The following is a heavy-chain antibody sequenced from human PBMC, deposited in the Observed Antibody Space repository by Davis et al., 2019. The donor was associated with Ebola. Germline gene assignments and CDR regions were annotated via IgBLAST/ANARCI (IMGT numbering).Heavy chain of an antibody. V-gene: IGHV1-18*01. J-gene: IGHJ4*02. CDR1: GYTFTSYG. Sequence: AASVKVSCKASGYTFTSYGISWVRQAPGQGLEWMGWISAYNGNTNYAQKLQGRVTMTTDTSTSTAYMELRSLRSDDTAVYYCARDLMVVAADIFDYWGQGTLVTVSS. D-gene: IGHD2-15*01. CDR3: ARDLMVVAADIFDY. CDR2: ISAYNGNT.